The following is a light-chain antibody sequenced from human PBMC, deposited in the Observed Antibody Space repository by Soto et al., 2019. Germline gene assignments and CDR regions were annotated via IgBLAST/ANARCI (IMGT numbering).Light chain of an antibody. Sequence: EIVLTQSPGTLSLSPGERATLSCRASQSVSSSYLAWYQQKPGQAPRLLIYRTSNRATGIPDRFSGSGSGTDFTLTIIRREPEDFAVYWCQQYDSSPRTFGQGTKVEIK. J-gene: IGKJ1*01. CDR2: RTS. V-gene: IGKV3-20*01. CDR3: QQYDSSPRT. CDR1: QSVSSSY.